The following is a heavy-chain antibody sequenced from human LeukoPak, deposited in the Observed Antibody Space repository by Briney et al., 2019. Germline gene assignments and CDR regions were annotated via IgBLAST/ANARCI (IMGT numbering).Heavy chain of an antibody. CDR1: GFTFSSYS. J-gene: IGHJ4*02. CDR2: ITSSGNYM. CDR3: TRGGD. Sequence: GGSLRLSCTASGFTFSSYSMNGVRQAPGKGLEWVSAITSSGNYMYYADSVKGRFTISRDNAKNSLYLQFHSLRDEDTAVYYCTRGGDWGQGTLVTVSS. V-gene: IGHV3-21*01.